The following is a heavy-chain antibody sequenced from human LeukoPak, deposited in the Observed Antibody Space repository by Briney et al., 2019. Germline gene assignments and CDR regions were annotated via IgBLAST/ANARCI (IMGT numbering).Heavy chain of an antibody. CDR3: ARDSGSITMIVVVIGGRGEYFQH. Sequence: ASVKVSCKASGGTFSSYAISWVRQAPGQGLEWMGGIIPIFGTANYAQKFQGRVTITTDESTSTAYMELRSLRSDDTAVYYCARDSGSITMIVVVIGGRGEYFQHWGQGTLVTVSS. V-gene: IGHV1-69*05. D-gene: IGHD3-22*01. J-gene: IGHJ1*01. CDR1: GGTFSSYA. CDR2: IIPIFGTA.